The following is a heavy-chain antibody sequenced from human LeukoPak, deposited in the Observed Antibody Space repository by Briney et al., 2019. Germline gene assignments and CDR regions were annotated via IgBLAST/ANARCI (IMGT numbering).Heavy chain of an antibody. D-gene: IGHD3-22*01. CDR3: AKGYYDSSGYYNDAFDI. CDR1: GFTFSSYN. Sequence: GGSLRLSCAASGFTFSSYNMNWVRQAPGKGLEWVSSITSGSSYIYYADSVKGRFTISRDNAKNSLYLQMNSLRAEDTAVYYCAKGYYDSSGYYNDAFDIWGQGTMVTVSS. CDR2: ITSGSSYI. J-gene: IGHJ3*02. V-gene: IGHV3-21*04.